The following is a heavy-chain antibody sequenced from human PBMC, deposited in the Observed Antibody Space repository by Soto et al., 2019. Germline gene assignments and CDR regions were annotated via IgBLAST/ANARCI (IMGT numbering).Heavy chain of an antibody. CDR1: GLPLSDYY. V-gene: IGHV3-11*06. D-gene: IGHD5-18*01. CDR3: ARDGYGFGKGYYLDH. CDR2: ISFSSSYT. J-gene: IGHJ4*02. Sequence: QVQMVESGGGLVKPGGSLRLSCSAAGLPLSDYYMTWIRQAPGKGPEGVSDISFSSSYTNYADSVKGRFTSSRDNAKNSLYLQMNSLRAEDTAVYYCARDGYGFGKGYYLDHWGQGPLVTVSS.